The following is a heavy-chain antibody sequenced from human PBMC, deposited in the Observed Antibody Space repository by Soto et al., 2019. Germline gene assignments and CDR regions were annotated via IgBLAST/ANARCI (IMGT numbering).Heavy chain of an antibody. J-gene: IGHJ4*02. CDR2: INGRSDYV. V-gene: IGHV3-21*01. CDR1: GFTFSTYT. Sequence: EVQVVESGGGLVKPGGSLRLSCVFSGFTFSTYTMNWVRQAPGKGLEWVSSINGRSDYVYYADSVKGRFTISRDNAKNSLYLQMNRLRAEDTAIYYCAREDGVVGSSSAFDHWGLGTLVTVSS. D-gene: IGHD1-26*01. CDR3: AREDGVVGSSSAFDH.